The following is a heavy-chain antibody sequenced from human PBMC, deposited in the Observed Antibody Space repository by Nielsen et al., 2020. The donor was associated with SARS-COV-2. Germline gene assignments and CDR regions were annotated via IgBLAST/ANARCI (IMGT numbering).Heavy chain of an antibody. V-gene: IGHV7-4-1*02. D-gene: IGHD5-18*01. J-gene: IGHJ3*01. CDR2: INTNTGTP. CDR1: GYTFTSND. CDR3: ARAYSYGYSEAFDV. Sequence: ASVKVSCKASGYTFTSNDITWVRQAPGQGLEWMGWINTNTGTPRYAQGFTGRFVFSLDTSVTTAYLQINTLKAEDTAVYYCARAYSYGYSEAFDVWGQGTMLIVSS.